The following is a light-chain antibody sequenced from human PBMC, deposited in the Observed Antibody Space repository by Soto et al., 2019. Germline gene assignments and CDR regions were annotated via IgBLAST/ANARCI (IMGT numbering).Light chain of an antibody. CDR3: YSYAGSDIWV. CDR1: SSDVGGYNY. V-gene: IGLV2-11*01. CDR2: DVS. J-gene: IGLJ3*02. Sequence: QSALTQPRSVSGSPGQSVTISCTGTSSDVGGYNYVSWYQQRPGKAPKLMIYDVSTRPSGVPDRFSGSKSGNTASLTISGLQGEDEADYYCYSYAGSDIWVFGGGTKLTVL.